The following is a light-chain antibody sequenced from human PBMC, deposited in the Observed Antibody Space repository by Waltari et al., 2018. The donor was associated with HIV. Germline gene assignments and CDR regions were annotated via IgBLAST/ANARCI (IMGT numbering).Light chain of an antibody. CDR2: KND. Sequence: QSVVTQPPSASGTPGQRVTLSCSGSASHIGGNPVNWYQPLPQTAPKLLIYKNDERPSGVPDRFSASKTGTSASLDISGLQSEDEADYYCATWDDGLSGWVFGGGTKLTVL. CDR3: ATWDDGLSGWV. J-gene: IGLJ3*02. CDR1: ASHIGGNP. V-gene: IGLV1-44*01.